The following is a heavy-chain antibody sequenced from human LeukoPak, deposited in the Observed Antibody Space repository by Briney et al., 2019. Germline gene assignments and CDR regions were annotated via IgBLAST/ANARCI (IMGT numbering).Heavy chain of an antibody. CDR2: ISSSGSTI. Sequence: PGGSLRVSCAASGFTFSDYYMSWIRLARGKGLEWVSYISSSGSTIYDVDSVKGRFTISRDNAKNSLYLQMNSLRAEDTAVYYCARDAAAGTVWFDPWGQGTLVTVSS. V-gene: IGHV3-11*01. J-gene: IGHJ5*02. CDR1: GFTFSDYY. CDR3: ARDAAAGTVWFDP. D-gene: IGHD6-13*01.